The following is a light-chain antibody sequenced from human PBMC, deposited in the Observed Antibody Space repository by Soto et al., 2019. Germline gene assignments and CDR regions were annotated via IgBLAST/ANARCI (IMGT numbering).Light chain of an antibody. CDR3: QQYNDWPRT. Sequence: EIVLTQSPANLSLSPGERATLSCRASQNVANYLDWYQQKPGQAPRLLIYESSNRATGIAARFSGSGSGTDFTLTISGLQSEDFAVYYCQQYNDWPRTFGQGTKVDIK. J-gene: IGKJ1*01. CDR1: QNVANY. CDR2: ESS. V-gene: IGKV3-11*01.